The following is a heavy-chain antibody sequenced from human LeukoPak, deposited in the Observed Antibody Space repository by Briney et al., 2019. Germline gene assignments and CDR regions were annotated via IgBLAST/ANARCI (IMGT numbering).Heavy chain of an antibody. CDR1: GYTLTELS. J-gene: IGHJ4*02. CDR2: FDPEDSET. CDR3: ATVWARGSVFDY. Sequence: ASVKVSCKVSGYTLTELSMHWVRQAPGKGLEWMGGFDPEDSETIYAQKFQGRVTVTEDTSTDTAYMELSSLRSEDTAVYYCATVWARGSVFDYWGQGTLVTVSS. V-gene: IGHV1-24*01. D-gene: IGHD3-10*01.